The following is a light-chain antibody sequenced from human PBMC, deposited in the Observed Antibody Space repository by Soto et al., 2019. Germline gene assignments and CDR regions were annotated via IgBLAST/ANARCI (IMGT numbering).Light chain of an antibody. CDR1: QSVSSY. Sequence: ETVLTQSPATLSLSPGERATLSCRASQSVSSYLACYQWKPGQAPRLLIYDASNRATGIPARFSGSGSGTDFTLAISSLETDDFADYYCQQRSDWPLTFGGGTKVEIK. J-gene: IGKJ4*01. V-gene: IGKV3-11*01. CDR3: QQRSDWPLT. CDR2: DAS.